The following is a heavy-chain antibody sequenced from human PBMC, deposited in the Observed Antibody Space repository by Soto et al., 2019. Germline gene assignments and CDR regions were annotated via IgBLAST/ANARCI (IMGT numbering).Heavy chain of an antibody. Sequence: QVPLVQSGAEVKKPGASVTVSCKAPRYIFTAYFMHWVRQAPGQGLEWMGWINPNNGATHYGLSFQGRVTMTRDTSISTAYMELSSLRSDDTAVYYCASHDPGARFDPWGQGTLVIVSS. D-gene: IGHD1-1*01. CDR3: ASHDPGARFDP. J-gene: IGHJ5*02. V-gene: IGHV1-2*02. CDR1: RYIFTAYF. CDR2: INPNNGAT.